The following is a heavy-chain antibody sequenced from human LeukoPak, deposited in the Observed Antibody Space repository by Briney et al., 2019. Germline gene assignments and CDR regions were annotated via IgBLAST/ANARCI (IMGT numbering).Heavy chain of an antibody. CDR3: ARDDVWFGGIPFDY. V-gene: IGHV4-34*01. CDR1: GGSFSGYH. J-gene: IGHJ4*02. Sequence: SETLSLTCAVYGGSFSGYHWSWIRQPPGKGLEWVGEINHSGSTNYNPSLKSRVTISVDTSKNQFSLKLSSVTAADTAVYYCARDDVWFGGIPFDYWGQGTLVTISS. D-gene: IGHD3-10*01. CDR2: INHSGST.